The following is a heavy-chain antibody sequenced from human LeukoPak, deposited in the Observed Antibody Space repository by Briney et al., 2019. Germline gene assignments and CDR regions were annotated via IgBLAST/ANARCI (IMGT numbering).Heavy chain of an antibody. D-gene: IGHD3-3*01. CDR2: MNPNSGNT. CDR3: ARGRAYYDFWSGYPPFDY. Sequence: GASVKVSCKASGYTFTSYDINWVRQATGQGLEWMGWMNPNSGNTGYAQKFQGRVTITKNTSISTAYMELSSLRSEDTAVYYCARGRAYYDFWSGYPPFDYWGQGTLVTVSS. J-gene: IGHJ4*02. V-gene: IGHV1-8*03. CDR1: GYTFTSYD.